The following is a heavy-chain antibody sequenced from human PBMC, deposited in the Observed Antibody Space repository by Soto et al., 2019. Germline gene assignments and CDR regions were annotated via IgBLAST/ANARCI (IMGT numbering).Heavy chain of an antibody. J-gene: IGHJ4*02. D-gene: IGHD3-22*01. CDR2: IIPIFGTA. Sequence: SVKVSCKASGGTFSSYAISWVRQAPGQGLEWMGGIIPIFGTANYAQKFQGRVTITADESTSTAYMELSSLRSEDTAVYYCARDRGSSGYPYYFDYWGQGTLVNVSS. CDR1: GGTFSSYA. V-gene: IGHV1-69*13. CDR3: ARDRGSSGYPYYFDY.